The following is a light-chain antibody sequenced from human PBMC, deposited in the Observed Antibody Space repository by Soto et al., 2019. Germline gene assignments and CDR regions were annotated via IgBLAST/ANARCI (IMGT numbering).Light chain of an antibody. Sequence: EIVLTQSPGTLSLSPGDRATLSCRASQSVSSNYLAWYQQKPGQAPRLLIFGASSRSTGIPDRFSGSWSGTDFALTISRLEPEDFAVYYCQQYDTSPPLPFGGGTKVEIK. V-gene: IGKV3-20*01. CDR1: QSVSSNY. CDR3: QQYDTSPPLP. J-gene: IGKJ4*01. CDR2: GAS.